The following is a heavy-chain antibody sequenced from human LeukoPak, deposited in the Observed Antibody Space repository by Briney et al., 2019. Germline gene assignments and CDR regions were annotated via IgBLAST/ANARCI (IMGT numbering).Heavy chain of an antibody. J-gene: IGHJ4*02. Sequence: GGSLRLSCAASGFTFSIYEMNWVRQAPGKGLEWVSYISSSGDTIYYADSVKGRFTISRDNAKNSLYLQMNSLRAEDTAVYYCARELYYYDTRGDYWGQGTLVTVSS. V-gene: IGHV3-48*03. CDR2: ISSSGDTI. D-gene: IGHD3-22*01. CDR3: ARELYYYDTRGDY. CDR1: GFTFSIYE.